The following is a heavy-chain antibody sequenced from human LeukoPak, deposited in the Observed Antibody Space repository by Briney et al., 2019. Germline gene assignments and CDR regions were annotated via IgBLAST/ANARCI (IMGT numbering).Heavy chain of an antibody. V-gene: IGHV3-66*01. CDR2: IYSGGST. CDR1: GFTVSSNY. J-gene: IGHJ4*01. CDR3: TSAAGRSGEDH. D-gene: IGHD2-21*01. Sequence: GGSLRLSCAASGFTVSSNYMSWVRQAPGKGLEWVSVIYSGGSTYYADSVKGRFTISRDNSKNTLYLQMNSLKTEDTAVYYCTSAAGRSGEDHWGHGTLVTVSS.